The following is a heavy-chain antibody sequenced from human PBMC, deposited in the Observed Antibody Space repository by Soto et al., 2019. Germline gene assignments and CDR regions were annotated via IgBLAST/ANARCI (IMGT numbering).Heavy chain of an antibody. CDR1: GFTFSTYA. J-gene: IGHJ4*02. Sequence: GGSLRLSCAASGFTFSTYALSWVRQAPGKGLEWVSAISANGQGIYYADSVRGRFTISRDNSKNTIFLHMDSLRAEDTAVYYCAKDRNYPRDQFHYWGQGTLVTVSS. CDR3: AKDRNYPRDQFHY. CDR2: ISANGQGI. D-gene: IGHD1-7*01. V-gene: IGHV3-23*01.